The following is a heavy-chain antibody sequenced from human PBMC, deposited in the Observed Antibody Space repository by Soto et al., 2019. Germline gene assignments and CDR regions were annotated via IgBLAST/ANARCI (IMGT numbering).Heavy chain of an antibody. CDR3: ARDAGSLGY. D-gene: IGHD3-10*01. Sequence: EVQLVESGGGLVQPGGSLRLSCAASGFTFTTYSMNWVRQAPGKGLAWFSYISSSSSTTYYAESVKGRFTISRDNAKNSLDLQMHILRDEATAVYYCARDAGSLGYWGHGTLVTVSS. J-gene: IGHJ4*01. CDR1: GFTFTTYS. CDR2: ISSSSSTT. V-gene: IGHV3-48*02.